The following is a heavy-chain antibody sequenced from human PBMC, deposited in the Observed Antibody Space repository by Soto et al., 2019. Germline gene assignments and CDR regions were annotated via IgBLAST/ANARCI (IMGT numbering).Heavy chain of an antibody. V-gene: IGHV3-23*01. D-gene: IGHD6-19*01. Sequence: GGSLRLSCAASGFTFSSYAMSWVRQAPGKGLEWVSAISGSGGSTYYADSVKGRFTISRDNSKNTLYLQMNSLRAEDTAVYYCAKGGGGQWLGEADYWGQGTLVTVSS. CDR1: GFTFSSYA. CDR3: AKGGGGQWLGEADY. J-gene: IGHJ4*02. CDR2: ISGSGGST.